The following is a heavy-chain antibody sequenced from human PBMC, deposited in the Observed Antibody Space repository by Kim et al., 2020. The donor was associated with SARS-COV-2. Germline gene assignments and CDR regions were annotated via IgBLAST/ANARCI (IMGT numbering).Heavy chain of an antibody. Sequence: SETLSLTCTVSGGSISSGGYYWSWNRQHPGKGLEWIVYIYYSRSTYYNPSLKSRVTISVDTSKNHFSLKLSSVTAADTAVYYCARAPITMIVVVNAFDIWGQGTMVTVSS. D-gene: IGHD3-22*01. CDR3: ARAPITMIVVVNAFDI. V-gene: IGHV4-31*03. CDR1: GGSISSGGYY. CDR2: IYYSRST. J-gene: IGHJ3*02.